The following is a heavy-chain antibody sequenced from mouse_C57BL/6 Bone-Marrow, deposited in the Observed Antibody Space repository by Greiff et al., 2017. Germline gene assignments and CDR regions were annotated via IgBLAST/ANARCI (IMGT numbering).Heavy chain of an antibody. CDR1: GFSLTSYG. V-gene: IGHV2-2*01. CDR2: IWSGGST. D-gene: IGHD1-1*01. CDR3: ARKFPYYYGSSHRYFDV. Sequence: QVQLQQSGPGLVQPSQSLSMTCTVSGFSLTSYGVHWVRQSPGKGLEWLGVIWSGGSTDYNAAFISRLSISKDNSKSQVFFKMNSLQADDTAIYYRARKFPYYYGSSHRYFDVLGTRTKGTVS. J-gene: IGHJ1*03.